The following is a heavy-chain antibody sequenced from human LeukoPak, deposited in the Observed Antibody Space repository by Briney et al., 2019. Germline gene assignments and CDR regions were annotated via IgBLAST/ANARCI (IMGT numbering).Heavy chain of an antibody. Sequence: SGGSLRLSCAASGFTFSSYGMSWVRQAPGKGLEWVSAISGSGGSTYYADSVKGRFTISRDNSKNTLYLQMNSLRAEDTAVYYCAKDPGGPLWFGELSYYYYYMDVWGKGTTVTISS. CDR3: AKDPGGPLWFGELSYYYYYMDV. J-gene: IGHJ6*03. CDR1: GFTFSSYG. D-gene: IGHD3-10*01. V-gene: IGHV3-23*01. CDR2: ISGSGGST.